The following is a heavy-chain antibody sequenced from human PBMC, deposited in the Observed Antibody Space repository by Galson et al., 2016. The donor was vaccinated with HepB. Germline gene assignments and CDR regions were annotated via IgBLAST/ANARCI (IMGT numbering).Heavy chain of an antibody. CDR2: INLGGST. J-gene: IGHJ4*02. Sequence: SETLSLTCTVSGGSMSSYYWTWIRQPPGESLEWIGEINLGGSTNYNPSLKSRVTISLDTSKNQFSLNLSSVTAADTAVYFCARQSVILYYFDSWGQGTLVTVSS. CDR1: GGSMSSYY. V-gene: IGHV4-34*01. CDR3: ARQSVILYYFDS.